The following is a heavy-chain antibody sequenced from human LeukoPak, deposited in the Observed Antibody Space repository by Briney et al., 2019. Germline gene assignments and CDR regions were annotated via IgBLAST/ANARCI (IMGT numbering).Heavy chain of an antibody. J-gene: IGHJ6*02. Sequence: ASVKVSCKASRHTFTGYYMHWVRQAPGQGLEWMGWVNPNSGVTNYAQKFQGRVTMTRDTSLSTAYMELSRLTSDDTAVYYCARGGSVRPLICCGYYYGMDVWGQGTTVTVSS. CDR2: VNPNSGVT. V-gene: IGHV1-2*02. D-gene: IGHD3-10*01. CDR3: ARGGSVRPLICCGYYYGMDV. CDR1: RHTFTGYY.